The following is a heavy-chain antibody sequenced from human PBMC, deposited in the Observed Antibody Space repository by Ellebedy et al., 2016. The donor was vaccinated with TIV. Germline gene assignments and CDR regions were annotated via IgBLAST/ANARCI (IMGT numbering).Heavy chain of an antibody. J-gene: IGHJ4*02. V-gene: IGHV1-69*13. CDR3: ARGSSNWLPRD. Sequence: ASVKVSXXPSGGTFSSHAFTWVRLAPGQGLEWVGGIIPLYGAAHYAQNFNGRVTITADESTSTLYMELSSLTSDDTAVYYCARGSSNWLPRDWGQGTLVTVSS. CDR2: IIPLYGAA. D-gene: IGHD2-2*01. CDR1: GGTFSSHA.